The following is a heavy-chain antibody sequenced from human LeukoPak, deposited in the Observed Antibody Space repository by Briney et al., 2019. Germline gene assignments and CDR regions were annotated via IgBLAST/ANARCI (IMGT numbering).Heavy chain of an antibody. J-gene: IGHJ4*02. V-gene: IGHV3-66*01. CDR3: ARVETSKGYYFDY. CDR2: IYSSGNT. Sequence: PGGSLRLSCAASGFTVSSNNMSWVRQAPGKGLEWASIIYSSGNTYYADSVEGRFTISRDKSKNTLYLQMNSLRAEDTAVYYCARVETSKGYYFDYWGQGTLVTVSS. CDR1: GFTVSSNN.